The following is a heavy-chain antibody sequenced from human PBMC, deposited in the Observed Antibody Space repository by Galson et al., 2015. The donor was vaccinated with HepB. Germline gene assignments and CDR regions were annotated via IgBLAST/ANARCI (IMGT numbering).Heavy chain of an antibody. Sequence: SLRLSCAASGFTFSSYSMNWVRQAPGKGLEWVSYIATSSRTIYYADSVKGRFTISRDNDKNSLFLQMNSLRDEDTAVYYCVRDRIADYYFGMDVWGQGTTVTVSS. J-gene: IGHJ6*02. CDR3: VRDRIADYYFGMDV. CDR2: IATSSRTI. CDR1: GFTFSSYS. V-gene: IGHV3-48*02. D-gene: IGHD2-15*01.